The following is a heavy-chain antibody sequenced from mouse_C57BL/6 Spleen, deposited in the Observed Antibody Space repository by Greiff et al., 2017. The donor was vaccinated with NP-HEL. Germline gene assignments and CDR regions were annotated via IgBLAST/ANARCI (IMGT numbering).Heavy chain of an antibody. V-gene: IGHV1-69*01. J-gene: IGHJ1*03. D-gene: IGHD1-1*01. CDR1: GYTFTSYW. Sequence: QVQLQQPGAELVMPGASVKLSCKASGYTFTSYWMHWVKQRPGQGLEWIGEIDPSDSYTNYNQKFKGKSTLTVDKSSSTAYMQLSSLTSEDSAVYYCARHYGSQDFDVWGTGTTVTVSS. CDR2: IDPSDSYT. CDR3: ARHYGSQDFDV.